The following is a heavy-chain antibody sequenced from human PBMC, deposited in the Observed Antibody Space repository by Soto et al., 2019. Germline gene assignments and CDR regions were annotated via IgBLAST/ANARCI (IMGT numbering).Heavy chain of an antibody. J-gene: IGHJ5*02. D-gene: IGHD5-12*01. Sequence: SETLSLTCAAYGRSFSGYYWSWIRQPPGKGLEWIGEINHSGSTNYNPSLKSRVTISVDTSKNQFSLKLSSVTAADTAVYYCARGLGSKTHRANWFDPWGQGTLVTVSS. CDR1: GRSFSGYY. CDR3: ARGLGSKTHRANWFDP. CDR2: INHSGST. V-gene: IGHV4-34*01.